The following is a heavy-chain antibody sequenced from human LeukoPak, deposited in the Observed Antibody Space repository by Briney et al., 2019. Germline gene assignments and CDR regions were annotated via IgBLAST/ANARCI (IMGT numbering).Heavy chain of an antibody. CDR3: ARGYYLPD. CDR1: GGSFSGYY. J-gene: IGHJ4*02. Sequence: PSETLSLTCAVYGGSFSGYYWSWIRQPPGKGLEWIGEINHSGSTNYNPSLKSRVTISVDTSKNQFSLKLSSVTAADTAVYYCARGYYLPDWGQGTLVTVSS. CDR2: INHSGST. D-gene: IGHD3-10*01. V-gene: IGHV4-34*01.